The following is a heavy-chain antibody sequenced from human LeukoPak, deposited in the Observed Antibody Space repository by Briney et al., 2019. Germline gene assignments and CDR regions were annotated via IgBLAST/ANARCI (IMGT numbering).Heavy chain of an antibody. Sequence: GGSLRLSCAASGFTFSTYWMSWVRQAPGKGQEWVANIKQDGSAKYYVDSVKGRFTISRDNARNSLYLQMNSLRAEDAAVYYCARLYCSGTSCSSSFDYWGQGALVTVSS. J-gene: IGHJ4*02. D-gene: IGHD2-2*01. CDR1: GFTFSTYW. V-gene: IGHV3-7*04. CDR2: IKQDGSAK. CDR3: ARLYCSGTSCSSSFDY.